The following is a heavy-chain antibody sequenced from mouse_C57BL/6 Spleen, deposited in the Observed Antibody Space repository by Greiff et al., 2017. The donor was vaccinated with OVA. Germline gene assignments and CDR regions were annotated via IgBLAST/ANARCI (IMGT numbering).Heavy chain of an antibody. CDR3: AREELGRWFAY. J-gene: IGHJ3*01. CDR1: GFTFSDYG. V-gene: IGHV5-17*01. Sequence: EVKLMESGGGLVKPGGSLKLSCAASGFTFSDYGMHWVRQAPEKGLEWVAYISSGSSTIYYADTVKGRFTISRDNAKNTLFLQMTSLRSEDTAMYYCAREELGRWFAYWGQGTLVTVSA. D-gene: IGHD4-1*01. CDR2: ISSGSSTI.